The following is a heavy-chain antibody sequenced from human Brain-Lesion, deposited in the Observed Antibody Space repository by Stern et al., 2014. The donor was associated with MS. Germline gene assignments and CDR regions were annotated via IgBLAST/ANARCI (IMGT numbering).Heavy chain of an antibody. V-gene: IGHV1-2*02. CDR2: INPNSGGT. CDR1: GNSFTHFY. Sequence: VQLVESGAEVKKPGASVRVSCEASGNSFTHFYIHWVRQAPGQGLEWMGWINPNSGGTKVAQKFQGRVTITRDTSMTTAYMEVTSLTSDDTAVYYCARGGRYYADYWGQGTLVTVSS. D-gene: IGHD2-2*01. CDR3: ARGGRYYADY. J-gene: IGHJ4*02.